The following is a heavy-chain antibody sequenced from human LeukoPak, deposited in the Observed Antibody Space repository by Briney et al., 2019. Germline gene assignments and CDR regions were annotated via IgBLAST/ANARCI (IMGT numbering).Heavy chain of an antibody. V-gene: IGHV4-39*01. CDR1: GGSISSSSYY. D-gene: IGHD3-10*01. CDR3: ARGGLLWFGELWY. CDR2: IYYSGST. J-gene: IGHJ4*02. Sequence: PSETLSLTCTVSGGSISSSSYYWGWIRQPPGKGLEWIGSIYYSGSTYYNPSLKSRVTISVDTSKNQFSLKLSSVTAADTAVYYCARGGLLWFGELWYWGQGTLVTVSS.